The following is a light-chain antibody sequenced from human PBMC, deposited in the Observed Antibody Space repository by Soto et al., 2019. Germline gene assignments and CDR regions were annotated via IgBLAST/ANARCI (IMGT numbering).Light chain of an antibody. Sequence: DIQMTQSPSSLSASVGDRVTITCRASQSISSYLNWYQQKPGKAPKLLIYAASSLQSGVPSRFSGSGSGTDFTLTISSLQPEDFATYYCQQSYSTGSWTLGQGTKVEIK. CDR3: QQSYSTGSWT. CDR1: QSISSY. J-gene: IGKJ1*01. V-gene: IGKV1-39*01. CDR2: AAS.